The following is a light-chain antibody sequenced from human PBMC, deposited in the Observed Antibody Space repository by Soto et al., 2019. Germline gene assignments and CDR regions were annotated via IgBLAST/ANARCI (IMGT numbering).Light chain of an antibody. CDR3: QQYGTGPYT. CDR2: GAS. J-gene: IGKJ2*01. CDR1: QSISTN. V-gene: IGKV3-15*01. Sequence: ETVLTQSPATLSVSPGERVTLSCRASQSISTNSAWYQQKPGQAPRLLMYGASTRATGIPARFSGSGSGTEFTLTISSLQSEDFAVYYWQQYGTGPYTFGQGTKLEIK.